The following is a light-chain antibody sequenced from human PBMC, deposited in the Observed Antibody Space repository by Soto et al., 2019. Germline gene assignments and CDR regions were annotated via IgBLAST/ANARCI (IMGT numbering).Light chain of an antibody. CDR2: GAS. Sequence: EIVMTLSPATLSVSPGERAILSCRGSQSVSSNLAWYQRKPGQAPRLLIYGASTRATGIPARFSGSGSGTEFTLTISSLQSEDFAVYYCQQYNNWPPWTFGQGTKVEIK. V-gene: IGKV3-15*01. CDR3: QQYNNWPPWT. J-gene: IGKJ1*01. CDR1: QSVSSN.